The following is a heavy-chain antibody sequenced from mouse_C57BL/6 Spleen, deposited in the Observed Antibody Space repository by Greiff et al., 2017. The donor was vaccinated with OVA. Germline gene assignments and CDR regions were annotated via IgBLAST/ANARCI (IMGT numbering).Heavy chain of an antibody. J-gene: IGHJ2*01. Sequence: VQLQQPGAELVMPGASVKLSCKASGYTFTSYWMHWVKQRPGQGLEWIGEIDPSDSYTNYNQKFKGKSTLTVDKSSSTAYMQLSSLTSEDSAVYYCARGRITIDYWGQGTTLTVSS. V-gene: IGHV1-69*01. CDR3: ARGRITIDY. CDR1: GYTFTSYW. CDR2: IDPSDSYT. D-gene: IGHD1-1*01.